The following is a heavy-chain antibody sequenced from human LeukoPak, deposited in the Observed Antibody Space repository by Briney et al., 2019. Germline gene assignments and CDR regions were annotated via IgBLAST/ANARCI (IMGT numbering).Heavy chain of an antibody. Sequence: GGSLSLSCAASGFTFSSYSMNWVRQAPGKGLEWVSSISSSSSYIYYADSVKGRFTISRDNAKNSLYLQMNSLRAEDTAVYYCARDSGWEQGGFDYWGQGTLVTVSS. D-gene: IGHD1-26*01. V-gene: IGHV3-21*01. CDR3: ARDSGWEQGGFDY. CDR1: GFTFSSYS. J-gene: IGHJ4*02. CDR2: ISSSSSYI.